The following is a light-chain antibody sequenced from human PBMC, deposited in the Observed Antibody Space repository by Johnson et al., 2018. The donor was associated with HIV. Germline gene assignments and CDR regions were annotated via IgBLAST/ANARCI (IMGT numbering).Light chain of an antibody. Sequence: QSVLTQPPSVSAAPGQKVTISCSGSSSNIGNNYVSWYQQLPGTAPKLLIYENNKRPSGIPDRFSGSKSGTSATMGITGLQTGDEADYYCATWDTSLSAGGVFGTGTKVTFL. CDR1: SSNIGNNY. CDR3: ATWDTSLSAGGV. J-gene: IGLJ1*01. V-gene: IGLV1-51*02. CDR2: ENN.